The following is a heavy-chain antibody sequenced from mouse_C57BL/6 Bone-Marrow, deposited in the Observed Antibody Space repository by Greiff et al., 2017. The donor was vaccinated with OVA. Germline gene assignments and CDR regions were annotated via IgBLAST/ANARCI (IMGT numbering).Heavy chain of an antibody. J-gene: IGHJ1*03. D-gene: IGHD1-1*01. CDR1: GYTFTSYG. Sequence: VQLQQSGAELARPGASVKLSCKASGYTFTSYGISWVKQRTGQGLEWIGEIYPRSGNTYYNEKFKGKATLTADKSSSTAYMELRSLTSEDSAVYFCARGITTVPAGYFDVWGTGTTVTVSS. CDR2: IYPRSGNT. CDR3: ARGITTVPAGYFDV. V-gene: IGHV1-81*01.